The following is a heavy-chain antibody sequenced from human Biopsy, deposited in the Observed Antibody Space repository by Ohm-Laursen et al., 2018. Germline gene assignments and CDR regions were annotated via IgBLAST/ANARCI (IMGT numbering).Heavy chain of an antibody. Sequence: SFRLSCAASGFPFSDYYMRWIRQAPGKGLEWVSYISSGGTTIYYADSVKGRFTISRDNAKNSLYLQMNSLRADDTAVYYCARDTRWSPYHMDVWGQGTTVTVSS. J-gene: IGHJ6*02. CDR2: ISSGGTTI. CDR3: ARDTRWSPYHMDV. V-gene: IGHV3-11*01. CDR1: GFPFSDYY. D-gene: IGHD4-23*01.